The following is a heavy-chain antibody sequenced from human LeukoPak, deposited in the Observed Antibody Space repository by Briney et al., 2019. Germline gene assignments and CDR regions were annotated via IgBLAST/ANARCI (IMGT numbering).Heavy chain of an antibody. CDR1: GFTFSSYG. CDR2: IRYDGSNK. Sequence: PGGSLRLSCAASGFTFSSYGMHWVRQAPGKGLEWVAFIRYDGSNKYYADSVKGRFTISRDNSKNTLYLQMNSLRAEDTAVYYCANSPFIDYPFDYWGQGTLVTVSS. J-gene: IGHJ4*02. CDR3: ANSPFIDYPFDY. V-gene: IGHV3-30*02. D-gene: IGHD4-11*01.